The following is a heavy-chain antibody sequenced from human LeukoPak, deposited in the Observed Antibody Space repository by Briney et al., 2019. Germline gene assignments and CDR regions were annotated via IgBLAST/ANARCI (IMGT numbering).Heavy chain of an antibody. Sequence: ASVKVSCKASGYTITNNYMHWVRQAPGQGLEWMGVINPSGTGTSYAQKFQGRITMSRDTSTSTAYMELSSLRSEDTAVYYCARRSDDYDSSAYYHWGQGTLVTVSS. CDR2: INPSGTGT. CDR1: GYTITNNY. D-gene: IGHD3-22*01. V-gene: IGHV1-46*01. J-gene: IGHJ4*02. CDR3: ARRSDDYDSSAYYH.